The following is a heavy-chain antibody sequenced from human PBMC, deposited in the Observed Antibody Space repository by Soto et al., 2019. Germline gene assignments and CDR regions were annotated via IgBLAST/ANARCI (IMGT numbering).Heavy chain of an antibody. D-gene: IGHD5-12*01. CDR3: ARGLGEWLRFGYYYYGMDV. CDR1: GGSISSSNYY. V-gene: IGHV4-39*01. Sequence: TSETLALTCTGSGGSISSSNYYWGRIRPPPGKGLEWVGGSYYSGSTYYNPSLKSRVTISVDTSKNQFSLKLSSVTAADTAVYYCARGLGEWLRFGYYYYGMDVWGQGTTVTVSS. CDR2: SYYSGST. J-gene: IGHJ6*02.